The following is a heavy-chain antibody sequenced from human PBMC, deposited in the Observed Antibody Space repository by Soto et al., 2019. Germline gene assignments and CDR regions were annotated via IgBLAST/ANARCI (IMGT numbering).Heavy chain of an antibody. Sequence: PGGSLRLSCAASGFTFHSYDMHWVRQATGKGLEWVSGIGTAGETYYLGSVKGRFIISRENAENSLYLQMNTLRAGYTAVYYCARVIFGDYYGMDVWGQGTTVTVSS. D-gene: IGHD3-3*01. CDR2: IGTAGET. V-gene: IGHV3-13*01. CDR3: ARVIFGDYYGMDV. J-gene: IGHJ6*02. CDR1: GFTFHSYD.